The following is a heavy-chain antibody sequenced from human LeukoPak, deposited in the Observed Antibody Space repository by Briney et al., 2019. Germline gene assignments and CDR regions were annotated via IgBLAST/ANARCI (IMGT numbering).Heavy chain of an antibody. CDR3: ASHYDSSGQFDY. V-gene: IGHV3-21*01. CDR1: GFTLSSYS. CDR2: ISSSSSYI. J-gene: IGHJ4*02. D-gene: IGHD3-22*01. Sequence: GGSLRLSCAASGFTLSSYSMNWVRQAPGKGLEWVSSISSSSSYIYYADSVKGRFTISRDNAKNSLYLQMNSLRAEDTAVYYSASHYDSSGQFDYWGQGTLVTVSS.